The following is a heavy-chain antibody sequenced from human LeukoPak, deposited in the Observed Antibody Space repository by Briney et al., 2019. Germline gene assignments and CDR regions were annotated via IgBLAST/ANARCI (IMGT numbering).Heavy chain of an antibody. V-gene: IGHV3-23*01. CDR3: AKPLRLPFDWLPQPVFDY. CDR1: GFTFSSYG. CDR2: ISGSGGST. Sequence: GGTLRLSCAASGFTFSSYGMNWVRQAPGKGLEWVSSISGSGGSTYYADSVKGRFTISRDNSKNTLYLQMNSLRAEDTAVYYCAKPLRLPFDWLPQPVFDYWGQGTLVTVSS. J-gene: IGHJ4*02. D-gene: IGHD3-9*01.